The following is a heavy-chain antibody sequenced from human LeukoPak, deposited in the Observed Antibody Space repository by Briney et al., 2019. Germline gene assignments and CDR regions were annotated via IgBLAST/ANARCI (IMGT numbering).Heavy chain of an antibody. CDR2: INHSGST. CDR3: ARDGSGTYWAHYNWFDP. CDR1: GGSISSGSYY. J-gene: IGHJ5*02. D-gene: IGHD3-10*01. Sequence: SQTLSLTCTVSGGSISSGSYYWSWIRQPAGKGLEWIGEINHSGSTNFNPSLKSRVTISVDTSKNQFSLKLRSVTAADTAVYYCARDGSGTYWAHYNWFDPWGQGTLVTVSS. V-gene: IGHV4-61*09.